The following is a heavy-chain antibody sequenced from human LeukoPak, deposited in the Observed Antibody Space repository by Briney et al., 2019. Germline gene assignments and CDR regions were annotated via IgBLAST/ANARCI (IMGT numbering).Heavy chain of an antibody. CDR2: INHSGNT. CDR1: GGSFSGYT. V-gene: IGHV4-34*01. J-gene: IGHJ4*02. CDR3: ASGAAAYFDY. Sequence: SETLSLTCAVYGGSFSGYTWSWIRQPPGKGLEWIGEINHSGNTNYNPSLKSRVTISVDTSKNQFSLKLTSVTAADTAVYSCASGAAAYFDYWGQGTLVTVSS. D-gene: IGHD6-13*01.